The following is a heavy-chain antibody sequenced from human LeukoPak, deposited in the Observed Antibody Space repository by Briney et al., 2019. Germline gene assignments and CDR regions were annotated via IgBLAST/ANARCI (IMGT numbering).Heavy chain of an antibody. J-gene: IGHJ4*02. CDR1: GGSFSGYY. CDR2: IYYSGST. V-gene: IGHV4-34*09. CDR3: ARSIAASCNFDY. D-gene: IGHD6-6*01. Sequence: NPSETLSLTCAVYGGSFSGYYWSWIRQPPGKGLEWIGYIYYSGSTYYNPSLKSRVTISVDTSKNQFSLKLSSVTAADTAVYYCARSIAASCNFDYWGQGTLVTVSS.